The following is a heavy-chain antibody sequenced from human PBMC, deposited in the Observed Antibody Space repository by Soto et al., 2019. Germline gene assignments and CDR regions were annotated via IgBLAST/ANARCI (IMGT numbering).Heavy chain of an antibody. J-gene: IGHJ5*01. CDR1: GGSLSSGGYS. D-gene: IGHD1-1*01. CDR3: ARAGGIGGWFDS. Sequence: SETLSLTCTVSGGSLSSGGYSWSWIRQPPGKGLEWIGYIFHAGNIYYNPSLRSRVTMSVDTSKNQFSLELNSVTAADTAVYFCARAGGIGGWFDSWGPGTLVTVSS. CDR2: IFHAGNI. V-gene: IGHV4-30-2*01.